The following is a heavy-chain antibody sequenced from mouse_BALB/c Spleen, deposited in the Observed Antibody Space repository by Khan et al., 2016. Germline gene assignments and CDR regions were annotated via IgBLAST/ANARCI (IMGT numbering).Heavy chain of an antibody. D-gene: IGHD1-1*01. CDR2: IDPANGNT. V-gene: IGHV14-3*02. Sequence: EVQLQESGAELVKPGASVKLSCTASGFNIKDTYMHWVKQRPEQGLEWLGRIDPANGNTKYDPKFQGKANITADTSSKTEYLQLSSLTSEDTAVYFCARSRLRFYYFDYWGQGTTLTVSS. CDR1: GFNIKDTY. CDR3: ARSRLRFYYFDY. J-gene: IGHJ2*01.